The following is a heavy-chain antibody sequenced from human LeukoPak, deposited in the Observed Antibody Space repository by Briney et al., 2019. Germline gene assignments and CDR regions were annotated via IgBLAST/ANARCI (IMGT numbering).Heavy chain of an antibody. D-gene: IGHD3-22*01. J-gene: IGHJ4*02. CDR2: IIPIFGTA. CDR1: GGTFSSYA. V-gene: IGHV1-69*06. CDR3: AYYYDSSGYYERYYFDY. Sequence: SVKVSCKASGGTFSSYAISWVQQAPGQGLEWMGRIIPIFGTANYAQKFQGRVTITADKSTSTAYMELSSLRSEDTAVYYCAYYYDSSGYYERYYFDYWGQGTLVTVSS.